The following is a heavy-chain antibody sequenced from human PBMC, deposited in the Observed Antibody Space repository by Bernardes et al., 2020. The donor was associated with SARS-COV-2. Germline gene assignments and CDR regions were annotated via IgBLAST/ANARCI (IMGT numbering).Heavy chain of an antibody. CDR3: SIPPTNYDRYGMDV. D-gene: IGHD3-22*01. CDR2: INPNSGGT. CDR1: GYPFTGYY. J-gene: IGHJ6*02. Sequence: ASVKVSCKASGYPFTGYYMHWVRQAPGQGLEWMGLINPNSGGTNYAQKFQGRVTMTRDTSISTAYMELSRLRSDDTAVYYCSIPPTNYDRYGMDVWGQGTTVTVS. V-gene: IGHV1-2*02.